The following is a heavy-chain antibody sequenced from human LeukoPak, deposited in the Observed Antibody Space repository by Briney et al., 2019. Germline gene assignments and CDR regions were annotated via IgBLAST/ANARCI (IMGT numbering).Heavy chain of an antibody. CDR2: ISYDGSNK. J-gene: IGHJ4*02. D-gene: IGHD2-2*01. CDR1: GFTFSSYG. CDR3: AKDFGCSSTSCYPYFDY. Sequence: PGRSLRLSCAASGFTFSSYGMHWVRQAPGKGLEWVAVISYDGSNKYYADSVKGRFTISRDNPKNTLYLQMNSLRAEDTAVYYCAKDFGCSSTSCYPYFDYWGQGTLVTVSS. V-gene: IGHV3-30*18.